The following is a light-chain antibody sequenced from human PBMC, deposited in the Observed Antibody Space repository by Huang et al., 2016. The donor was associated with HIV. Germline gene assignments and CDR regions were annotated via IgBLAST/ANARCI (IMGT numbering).Light chain of an antibody. Sequence: DIAMTQSPDSLAVSLGERATISCVSSQSVLSPSNNRNHLAWYQQKPRQPPQRLIYWASTRESGVPDRFRGSGSATDFTLTIDNLQAEDVALYFCQQYYSIPGFGQGTYVEV. CDR3: QQYYSIPG. CDR2: WAS. V-gene: IGKV4-1*01. CDR1: QSVLSPSNNRNH. J-gene: IGKJ2*03.